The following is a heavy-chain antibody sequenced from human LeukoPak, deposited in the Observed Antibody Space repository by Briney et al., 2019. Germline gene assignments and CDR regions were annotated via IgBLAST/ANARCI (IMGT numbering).Heavy chain of an antibody. CDR3: ARAGGTYYYGSGSYSNWFDP. CDR2: INHSGST. D-gene: IGHD3-10*01. V-gene: IGHV4-34*01. Sequence: SETLSPTCAVYGGSFSGYYWSWIRQPPGKGLEWIGEINHSGSTNYNPSLKSRVTISVDTSKNQFSLKLSSVTAADTAVYYCARAGGTYYYGSGSYSNWFDPWGQGTLVTVSS. CDR1: GGSFSGYY. J-gene: IGHJ5*02.